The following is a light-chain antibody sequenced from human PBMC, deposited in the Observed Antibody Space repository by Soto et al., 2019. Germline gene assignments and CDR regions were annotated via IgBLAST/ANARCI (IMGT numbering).Light chain of an antibody. J-gene: IGLJ1*01. Sequence: QSVLTQPASVSGSPGQSITISCTGTSSDVGGYNYVSWYQQHPGKAPKLMIYDVSNRPSGVSNRFSGSKSGNTASLTISGLQAEDEADYYCSSYTSSSPLVFGTGTKLTVL. CDR3: SSYTSSSPLV. V-gene: IGLV2-14*01. CDR1: SSDVGGYNY. CDR2: DVS.